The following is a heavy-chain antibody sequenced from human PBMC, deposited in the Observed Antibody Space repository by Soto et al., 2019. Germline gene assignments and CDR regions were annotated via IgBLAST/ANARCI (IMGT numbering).Heavy chain of an antibody. J-gene: IGHJ4*02. CDR1: GFTVSSNY. CDR2: IYIAGNT. D-gene: IGHD2-21*02. CDR3: ARCNDCDPCYFAY. V-gene: IGHV3-66*01. Sequence: GGSLRLACEVSGFTVSSNYVSWVRQVPGKGLEWVSVIYIAGNTYYADSVKGRFTLSRDTSKNTLYLQMNSLRAEDTAVYYCARCNDCDPCYFAYWGQGTPVTVSS.